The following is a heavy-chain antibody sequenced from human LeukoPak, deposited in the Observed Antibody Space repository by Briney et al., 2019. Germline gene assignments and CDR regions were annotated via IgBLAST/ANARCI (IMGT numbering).Heavy chain of an antibody. CDR1: GGTVSTYA. CDR3: AREGTSHVREGRMDV. Sequence: SVKVSCKASGGTVSTYAINWVRQAPGQGLEWMGAIIPIFARPHYAQRFQGRVTMTTDESTSTAYMELSSLTSEDTAVYYCAREGTSHVREGRMDVWGKGTTVTVSS. J-gene: IGHJ6*03. D-gene: IGHD1-26*01. CDR2: IIPIFARP. V-gene: IGHV1-69*05.